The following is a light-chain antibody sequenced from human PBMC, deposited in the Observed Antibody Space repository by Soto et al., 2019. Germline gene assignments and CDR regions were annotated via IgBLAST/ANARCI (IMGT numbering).Light chain of an antibody. J-gene: IGKJ1*01. CDR3: QQYGNSPPWT. CDR2: GAS. CDR1: QSVSSTY. V-gene: IGKV3-20*01. Sequence: EIVLTQSPGTLSLSPGERATLSCRASQSVSSTYLAWYQQKPGQAPRLLIYGASSRATGIPDRFSGSGSETDFTLTISRLEPEDFAVYYCQQYGNSPPWTFGQGTKVEIK.